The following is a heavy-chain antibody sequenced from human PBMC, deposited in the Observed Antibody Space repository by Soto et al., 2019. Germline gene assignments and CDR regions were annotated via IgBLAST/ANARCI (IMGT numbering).Heavy chain of an antibody. CDR3: ARRWDCGGDCYDAFDI. D-gene: IGHD2-21*02. J-gene: IGHJ3*02. Sequence: GESLKISCKGSGYSFTSYWIGWVRQMPGKGLEWMGIIYPGDSDTRYSPSFQGQVTISADKSISTAYLQWSSLKASDTAMYYCARRWDCGGDCYDAFDIWGQGTRVTVSS. V-gene: IGHV5-51*01. CDR2: IYPGDSDT. CDR1: GYSFTSYW.